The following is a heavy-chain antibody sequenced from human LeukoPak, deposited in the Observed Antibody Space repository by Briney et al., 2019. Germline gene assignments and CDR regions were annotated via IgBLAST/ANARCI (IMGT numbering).Heavy chain of an antibody. CDR2: INHSGST. Sequence: SSETLSLTCAVYGGSFSGYYWSWIRQPPGKGLEWIGEINHSGSTNYNPSLKSRVTISVDTSKNQFSLKLRSVTAADTAVYYCARFVLVATIKDWFDPWGQGTLVTVSS. V-gene: IGHV4-34*01. CDR1: GGSFSGYY. J-gene: IGHJ5*02. D-gene: IGHD5-12*01. CDR3: ARFVLVATIKDWFDP.